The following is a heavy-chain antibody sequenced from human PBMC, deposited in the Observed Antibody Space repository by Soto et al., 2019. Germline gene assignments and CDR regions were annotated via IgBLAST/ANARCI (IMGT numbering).Heavy chain of an antibody. D-gene: IGHD5-12*01. CDR2: ISSSSSYT. CDR1: GFTFSDYY. J-gene: IGHJ4*02. V-gene: IGHV3-11*05. Sequence: QVQLVESGGGLVKPGGSLRLSCVASGFTFSDYYMSWLRQAPGKGLEWVSYISSSSSYTNYADSVKGRFTISRDNAKYSLYLQMNSLRAEDTAVYYCARDHHRYSGYDYVDYWGQGTLVTVSS. CDR3: ARDHHRYSGYDYVDY.